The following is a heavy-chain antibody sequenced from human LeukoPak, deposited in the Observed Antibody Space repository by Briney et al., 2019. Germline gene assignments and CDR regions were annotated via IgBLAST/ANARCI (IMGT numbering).Heavy chain of an antibody. CDR1: GYSFTSHW. CDR3: ARLRWPRGGRSSFDY. V-gene: IGHV5-51*01. D-gene: IGHD3-10*01. J-gene: IGHJ4*02. CDR2: VTPDASDT. Sequence: GESLKISCKGSGYSFTSHWIRWVRQMPRKSPEWMGNVTPDASDTIYSPSFQGQVTISADESITTAYLQWSSLKASDTAMYYCARLRWPRGGRSSFDYWGQGALVTVSS.